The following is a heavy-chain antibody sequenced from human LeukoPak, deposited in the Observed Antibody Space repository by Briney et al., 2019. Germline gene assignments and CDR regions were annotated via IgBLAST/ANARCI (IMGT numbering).Heavy chain of an antibody. D-gene: IGHD2-21*01. CDR1: GYSFTSYW. V-gene: IGHV5-51*01. Sequence: HGESLKISCKASGYSFTSYWIGWVRQMPGKGLEWMGIIYPGDSDTRYSPSFQGQVTISADQSISTAYLQWSSLKASDTAMYYCARLGYCGGDCLYFDYWGQGTLVTVSS. J-gene: IGHJ4*02. CDR3: ARLGYCGGDCLYFDY. CDR2: IYPGDSDT.